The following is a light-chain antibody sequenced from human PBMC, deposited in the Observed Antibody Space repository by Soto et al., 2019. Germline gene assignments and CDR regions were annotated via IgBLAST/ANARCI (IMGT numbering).Light chain of an antibody. V-gene: IGKV1-39*01. CDR3: QQSYTTTT. J-gene: IGKJ4*01. Sequence: DIQMTQSPSSLSASVGDRVTITCRASQSISTYLNWYQQKPGKAPKLLIYTASSFQSGVPSRFSRSGSGTDFTLTISSLQPEDVATYYCQQSYTTTTFGGGTKVEIK. CDR1: QSISTY. CDR2: TAS.